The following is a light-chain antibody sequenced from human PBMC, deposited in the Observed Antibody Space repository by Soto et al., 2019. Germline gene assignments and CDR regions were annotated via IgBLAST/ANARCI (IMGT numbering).Light chain of an antibody. CDR2: DAS. J-gene: IGKJ4*01. Sequence: EIELTQSPATLSLSPGERATLSCRASQSASSYLAWYQQRPGQAPRLLIYDASNRATGIPARFSGSGSGTDFTLTISSLEPEDFAVYYCQQRSNWPLTFGGGTMVDIK. CDR1: QSASSY. V-gene: IGKV3-11*01. CDR3: QQRSNWPLT.